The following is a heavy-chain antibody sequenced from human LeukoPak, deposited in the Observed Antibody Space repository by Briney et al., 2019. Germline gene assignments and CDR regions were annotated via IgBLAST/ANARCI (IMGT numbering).Heavy chain of an antibody. D-gene: IGHD6-13*01. CDR1: GFAGSNNY. CDR2: IYAGGRT. J-gene: IGHJ4*02. CDR3: ARGGDGGSSWYPFDS. V-gene: IGHV3-66*02. Sequence: PGGSLRRSGAASGFAGSNNYMIWVRQAPGKGLEWFSVIYAGGRTYYADSVKSRFTICRDNSKNTLYLQMNSLRAEDTALYYCARGGDGGSSWYPFDSWGQGTLVTVSS.